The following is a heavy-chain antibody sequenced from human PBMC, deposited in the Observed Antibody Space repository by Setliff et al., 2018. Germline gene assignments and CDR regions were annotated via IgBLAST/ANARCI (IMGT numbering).Heavy chain of an antibody. D-gene: IGHD3-10*01. J-gene: IGHJ1*01. CDR1: GGSISRSSYY. V-gene: IGHV4-39*07. CDR2: IYHTGTT. CDR3: ARVDFTMLQGVLGH. Sequence: PSETLSLTCTVSGGSISRSSYYWGWVRQSPGKGLEWMGSIYHTGTTDYNPSLKSRVTISVDTSKNQFSLRLTSVTAADTAVYYCARVDFTMLQGVLGHWGQGTLVTVSS.